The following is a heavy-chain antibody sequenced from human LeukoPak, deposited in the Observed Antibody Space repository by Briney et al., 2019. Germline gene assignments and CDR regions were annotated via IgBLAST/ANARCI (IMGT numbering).Heavy chain of an antibody. CDR2: VSFDGTNN. CDR1: GFIFDNFA. V-gene: IGHV3-30*03. CDR3: ARDRNVVGADFDS. D-gene: IGHD2-15*01. J-gene: IGHJ5*01. Sequence: GGSLRLSCAASGFIFDNFAIHWVRQAPGKGLEWVSIVSFDGTNNFYADSVKGRFIVPRDSSNNTVYLHMNSLRPDDTAVYFCARDRNVVGADFDSWGQGTLVTVSS.